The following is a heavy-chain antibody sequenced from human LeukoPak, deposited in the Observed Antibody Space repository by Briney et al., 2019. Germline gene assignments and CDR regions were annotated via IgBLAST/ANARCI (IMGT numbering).Heavy chain of an antibody. D-gene: IGHD6-13*01. V-gene: IGHV1-2*02. CDR3: ARGAEQQRLAHFDY. CDR2: INPNNGGT. J-gene: IGHJ4*02. Sequence: GASVKVSCKASGYIFTGYYMHWVRQAPGQGLEWMGWINPNNGGTNSAQKFQGRVTMTRDTSISTAYMELSSLRSDDTAIYYCARGAEQQRLAHFDYWGQGTLVTVSS. CDR1: GYIFTGYY.